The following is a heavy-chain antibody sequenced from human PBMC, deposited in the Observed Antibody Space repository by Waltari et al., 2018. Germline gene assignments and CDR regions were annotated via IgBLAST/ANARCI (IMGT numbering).Heavy chain of an antibody. CDR1: GITFSNYR. Sequence: EVQLVESGGGLVQPGGSLRISCAASGITFSNYRMNWVRQAPGGGLEWVLYIGTTSSSMSYADAVKGRLTISRDNAKNSLYLQMNSRRDEDTALYYCASPSLGSGSYWAFDIWGQGTMVTVSS. D-gene: IGHD3-10*01. V-gene: IGHV3-48*02. J-gene: IGHJ3*02. CDR2: IGTTSSSM. CDR3: ASPSLGSGSYWAFDI.